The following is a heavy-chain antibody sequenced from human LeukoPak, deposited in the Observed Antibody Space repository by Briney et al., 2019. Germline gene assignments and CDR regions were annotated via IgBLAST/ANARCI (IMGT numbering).Heavy chain of an antibody. J-gene: IGHJ4*02. CDR1: GFTFDDYA. CDR3: ARGLYHFDY. Sequence: GESLILSCAVYGFTFDDYAMHWVRQVPGKVLGWVSVINWNGSVTYYADSVSRRFTISSDNSDQYLYLRIDSIGDERAALYYCARGLYHFDYWGQGTLVAVSS. D-gene: IGHD2-2*01. V-gene: IGHV3-43D*03. CDR2: INWNGSVT.